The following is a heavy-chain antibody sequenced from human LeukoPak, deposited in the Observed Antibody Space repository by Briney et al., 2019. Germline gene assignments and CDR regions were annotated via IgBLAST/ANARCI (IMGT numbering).Heavy chain of an antibody. CDR2: ISSSGNYI. Sequence: GGSLRLSCAASGFTFSSYSMSRVRQAPGKGLEWVSSISSSGNYIHYADSVKGRFTISRDNAQNSLYLQMNSLRAEDTAVYYCARALSSGWFDSFDYWGQGTLVTVFS. J-gene: IGHJ4*02. D-gene: IGHD6-19*01. CDR1: GFTFSSYS. V-gene: IGHV3-21*01. CDR3: ARALSSGWFDSFDY.